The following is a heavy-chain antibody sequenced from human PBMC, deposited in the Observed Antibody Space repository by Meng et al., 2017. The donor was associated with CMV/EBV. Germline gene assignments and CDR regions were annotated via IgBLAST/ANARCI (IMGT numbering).Heavy chain of an antibody. Sequence: ASVKVSCKASGYTFTSYYMHWVRQAPGQGPEWMGIINPSGGSTSYAQKFQGRVTMTRDTSTSTVYMELSSLRSEDTAVYYCASTITYSIAAAGRNWFDPWGQGTLVTVSS. CDR2: INPSGGST. V-gene: IGHV1-46*01. D-gene: IGHD6-13*01. CDR1: GYTFTSYY. CDR3: ASTITYSIAAAGRNWFDP. J-gene: IGHJ5*02.